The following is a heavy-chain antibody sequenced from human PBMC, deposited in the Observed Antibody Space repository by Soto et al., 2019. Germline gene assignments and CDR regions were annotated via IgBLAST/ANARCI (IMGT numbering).Heavy chain of an antibody. CDR1: GFTFSSYA. V-gene: IGHV3-23*01. CDR3: AKTLCGSCYAEYFQH. D-gene: IGHD2-15*01. Sequence: EVQLLESGGGLVQPGGSLRLSCAASGFTFSSYAMSWFRQAPGKGLEWVSAISGSGGSTYYADSVKGRFTISRYNSKNTLYLQMNSLRAEDTAVYYCAKTLCGSCYAEYFQHWGQGTLVTVSS. J-gene: IGHJ1*01. CDR2: ISGSGGST.